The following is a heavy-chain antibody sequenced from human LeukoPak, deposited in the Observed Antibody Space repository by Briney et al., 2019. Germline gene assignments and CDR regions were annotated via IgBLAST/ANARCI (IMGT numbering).Heavy chain of an antibody. D-gene: IGHD5-12*01. CDR3: ARGFRKGYSGYDLYFFDY. Sequence: ASVKVSCKASGYTYSGYYMHWVRQAPGQGLEWMGRINPNSGGTNYAQKFQGRVTMTRDTSISTAYMELSRLRSDDTAVYYCARGFRKGYSGYDLYFFDYWRQGTLVTVSS. V-gene: IGHV1-2*06. CDR1: GYTYSGYY. J-gene: IGHJ4*02. CDR2: INPNSGGT.